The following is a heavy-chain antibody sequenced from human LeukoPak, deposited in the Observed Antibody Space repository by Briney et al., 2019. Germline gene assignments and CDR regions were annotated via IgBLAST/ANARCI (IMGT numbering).Heavy chain of an antibody. CDR2: ISSTRGYI. D-gene: IGHD1-14*01. V-gene: IGHV3-21*01. CDR1: GFSFSTFN. CDR3: ARDQNTYNSRNRMSSFDI. J-gene: IGHJ3*02. Sequence: GGSLRLSCAASGFSFSTFNMHWVRQAPGRGLEWVSSISSTRGYIYYTDSLQGRFTISRDNAKNSLYLQMNSLRAEDTAVYYCARDQNTYNSRNRMSSFDIWGQGTMVTVS.